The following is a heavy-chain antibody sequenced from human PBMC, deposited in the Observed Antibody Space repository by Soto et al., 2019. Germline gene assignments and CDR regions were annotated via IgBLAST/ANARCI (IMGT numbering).Heavy chain of an antibody. D-gene: IGHD2-2*01. Sequence: SETLSLTCAVYGGSISSNKWWSCVRQPPGKGLEWIGEIYHSGSTNYNPSLKSRVTISLDKSKNQFSLKLTSVTAADSAVHYCARDDHIVVVPTSLGAMDVWGQGTTVTVSS. CDR2: IYHSGST. CDR3: ARDDHIVVVPTSLGAMDV. J-gene: IGHJ6*02. V-gene: IGHV4-4*02. CDR1: GGSISSNKW.